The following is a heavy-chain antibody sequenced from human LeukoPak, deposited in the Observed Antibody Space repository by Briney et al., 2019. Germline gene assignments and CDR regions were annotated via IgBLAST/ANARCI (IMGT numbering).Heavy chain of an antibody. CDR2: IRSKANSYAT. V-gene: IGHV3-73*01. CDR3: TRRDYDSSGYLRNFDY. Sequence: GGSLRLSCAALGFTFSSYTMHWVRQASGKGLEWVGRIRSKANSYATAYAASVKGRFTISRDDSKNTAYLQMNSLKTEDTAVYYCTRRDYDSSGYLRNFDYWGQGTLVTVSS. CDR1: GFTFSSYT. J-gene: IGHJ4*02. D-gene: IGHD3-22*01.